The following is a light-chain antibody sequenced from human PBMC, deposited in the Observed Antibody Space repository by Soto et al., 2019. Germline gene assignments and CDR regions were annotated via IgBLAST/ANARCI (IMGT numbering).Light chain of an antibody. J-gene: IGKJ1*01. CDR1: QSVSSD. V-gene: IGKV3-20*01. CDR3: QQYGSSGT. Sequence: EIVMTQSPATLSLSPLEIATLSCRASQSVSSDLAWYHQKPGQAPRLLIYGASTRATGIPARFSGSGSGTDFTLTISRLEPEDFAVYYCQQYGSSGTFGQGTKVDIK. CDR2: GAS.